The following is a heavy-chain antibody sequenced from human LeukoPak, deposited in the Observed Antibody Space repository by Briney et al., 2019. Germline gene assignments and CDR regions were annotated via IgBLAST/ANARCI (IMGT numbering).Heavy chain of an antibody. CDR2: IRYDGSNK. Sequence: GGSLRLSCAASGFTFSSYGMHWVRQAPGKGLEWVAFIRYDGSNKYYADSVKGRFTISRDNAETSLYLQMNGLRAEDTAVYYCARGPSSTSYSYYYYMDVWGKGTTVTVSS. D-gene: IGHD2-2*01. CDR1: GFTFSSYG. CDR3: ARGPSSTSYSYYYYMDV. J-gene: IGHJ6*03. V-gene: IGHV3-30*02.